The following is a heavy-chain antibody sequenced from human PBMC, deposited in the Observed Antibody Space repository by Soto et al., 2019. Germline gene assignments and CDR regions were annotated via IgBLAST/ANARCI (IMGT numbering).Heavy chain of an antibody. CDR3: AKDLSSGWYYYYYGMDV. CDR2: ISWDGGST. V-gene: IGHV3-43*01. CDR1: GFTFDDYT. J-gene: IGHJ6*02. D-gene: IGHD6-19*01. Sequence: GGSLRLSCAASGFTFDDYTMHWVRQAPGKGLEWVSLISWDGGSTYYADSVKGRFTISRDNSKNSLYLQMNSLRTEDTALYYCAKDLSSGWYYYYYGMDVWGQGTTVTVSS.